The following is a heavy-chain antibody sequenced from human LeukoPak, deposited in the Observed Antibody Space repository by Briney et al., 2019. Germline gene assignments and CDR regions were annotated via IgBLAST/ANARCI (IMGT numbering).Heavy chain of an antibody. CDR2: ISSDGSNK. J-gene: IGHJ4*02. CDR1: GFTFSSYV. D-gene: IGHD4/OR15-4a*01. Sequence: GGSLRLSCAASGFTFSSYVMQWVRQVPGKGLEWVAVISSDGSNKYYTDSVKGRFTISRDNSKNTLYLQMNSLRAEDTAVYYCARRAGAYSHPYDYWGQGTLVTVSS. V-gene: IGHV3-30*04. CDR3: ARRAGAYSHPYDY.